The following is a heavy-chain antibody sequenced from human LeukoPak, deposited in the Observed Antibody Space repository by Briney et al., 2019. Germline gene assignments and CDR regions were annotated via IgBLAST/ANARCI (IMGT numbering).Heavy chain of an antibody. CDR1: GYTFTSYD. CDR3: ARDPGVTVPPDY. J-gene: IGHJ4*02. D-gene: IGHD2-21*02. CDR2: INPNSGGT. Sequence: ASVKVSCKASGYTFTSYDINWVRQATGQGLEWMGWINPNSGGTNYAQKFQGRVTMTRDTSISTAYMELSRLRSDDTAVYYCARDPGVTVPPDYWGQGTLVTVSS. V-gene: IGHV1-2*02.